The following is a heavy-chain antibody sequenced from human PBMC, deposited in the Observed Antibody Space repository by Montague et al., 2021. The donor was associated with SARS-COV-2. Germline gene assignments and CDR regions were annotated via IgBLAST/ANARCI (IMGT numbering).Heavy chain of an antibody. V-gene: IGHV4-39*07. D-gene: IGHD2-21*02. CDR1: RDSISSHNYF. CDR2: NYLHGNA. J-gene: IGHJ4*02. CDR3: ARGRVTRAGFDY. Sequence: SETLSLTCTVSRDSISSHNYFWAWIRQSPGKGLEWIGSNYLHGNAYYNPSLNSRVTISLDTSNNQFSLRLTSVTTSDTAVYYCARGRVTRAGFDYWGQGIRVIVSS.